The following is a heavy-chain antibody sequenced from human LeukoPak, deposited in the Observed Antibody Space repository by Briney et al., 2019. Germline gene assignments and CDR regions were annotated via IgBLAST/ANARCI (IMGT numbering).Heavy chain of an antibody. CDR2: INPNSGGT. CDR1: GYTFTGYY. Sequence: ASVKVSCKASGYTFTGYYMHWVRQAPGQGLEWMGWINPNSGGTNYAQKFQGRVTMTRDTSISTAYMELSRLRSDDTAVYYCARQPPNYYDSSEARVRDWYFDLWGRGTLVTVSS. J-gene: IGHJ2*01. D-gene: IGHD3-22*01. CDR3: ARQPPNYYDSSEARVRDWYFDL. V-gene: IGHV1-2*02.